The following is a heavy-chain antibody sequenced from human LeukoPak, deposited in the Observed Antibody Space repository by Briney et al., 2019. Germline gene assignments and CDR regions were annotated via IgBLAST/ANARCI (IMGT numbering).Heavy chain of an antibody. V-gene: IGHV1-18*04. J-gene: IGHJ4*02. CDR2: ISAYNGNT. D-gene: IGHD2-2*01. Sequence: AAVNVSCKASGYTFTSYGLSWVPQAPGQGLEWMGWISAYNGNTNYAQKLQGRVTMTTDTSTSTAYMELRSLRSDDTAVYYCARDVGYCSSTSCPSFDYWGQGTLVTVSS. CDR1: GYTFTSYG. CDR3: ARDVGYCSSTSCPSFDY.